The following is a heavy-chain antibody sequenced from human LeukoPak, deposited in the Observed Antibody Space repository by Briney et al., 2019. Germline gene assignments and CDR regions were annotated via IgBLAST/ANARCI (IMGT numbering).Heavy chain of an antibody. CDR3: ARDMNDYGDYGTAY. CDR1: GGTFSSYA. CDR2: IIPILGIA. J-gene: IGHJ4*02. Sequence: SVKVSCKASGGTFSSYAISWVRQAPGQGLEWMGRIIPILGIANYAQKFQGRVTITADKSTSTAYMELSSLRSEDTAVYYCARDMNDYGDYGTAYWGQGTLVTVSS. V-gene: IGHV1-69*04. D-gene: IGHD4-17*01.